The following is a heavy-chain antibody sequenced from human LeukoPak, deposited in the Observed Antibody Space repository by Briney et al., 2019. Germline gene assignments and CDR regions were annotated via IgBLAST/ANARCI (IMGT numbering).Heavy chain of an antibody. CDR3: ARAHTAMGDY. D-gene: IGHD5-18*01. Sequence: PGGSLRLSCAASGFTFSSYSVNWVRQAPGKGLEWVSSISSSSSYIYYADSVKGRFTISRDNAKNSLYLQMNSLRAEDTAVYYCARAHTAMGDYWGQGTLVTVSS. J-gene: IGHJ4*02. CDR1: GFTFSSYS. CDR2: ISSSSSYI. V-gene: IGHV3-21*01.